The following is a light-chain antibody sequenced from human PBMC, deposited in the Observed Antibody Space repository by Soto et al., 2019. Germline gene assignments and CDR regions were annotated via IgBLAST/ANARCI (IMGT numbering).Light chain of an antibody. CDR3: SSYTRSSTPWV. CDR2: EVT. V-gene: IGLV2-8*01. CDR1: SSDVGAYNY. Sequence: QSALTQPPSASGSPGQSVTISCAGTSSDVGAYNYVSWYQQHPGKAPKLMIYEVTKRPSGVPDRFSGSKSGNTASLTVSGLQVEDEADYYCSSYTRSSTPWVFGGGTKLTVL. J-gene: IGLJ3*02.